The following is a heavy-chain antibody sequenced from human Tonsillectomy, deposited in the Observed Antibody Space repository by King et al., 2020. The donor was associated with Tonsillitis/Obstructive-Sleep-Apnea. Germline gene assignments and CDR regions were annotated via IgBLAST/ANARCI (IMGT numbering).Heavy chain of an antibody. V-gene: IGHV2-70*15. CDR2: IDWDDDK. D-gene: IGHD6-19*01. J-gene: IGHJ4*02. CDR1: GFSLSTSGMC. CDR3: ARDSSDLAIDY. Sequence: FTLKESGPALVKPSQTLTLTCSFSGFSLSTSGMCVGWIRQTPEKALEWLARIDWDDDKYYSTSLKTRLTISKDTSKNQVVLTMTNMDPGDTATYYCARDSSDLAIDYWGQGTLVTVSS.